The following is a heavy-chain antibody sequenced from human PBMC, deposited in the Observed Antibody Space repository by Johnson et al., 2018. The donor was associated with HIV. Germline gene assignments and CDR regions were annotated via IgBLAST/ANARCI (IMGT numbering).Heavy chain of an antibody. V-gene: IGHV3-30-3*01. J-gene: IGHJ3*02. CDR2: ISYDGSNR. D-gene: IGHD2-2*01. CDR3: ARARYCSSISCYDAFDI. CDR1: GFTFSSYA. Sequence: QVQLMESGGGVVQPGRSLRLSCAASGFTFSSYAMHWVRQAPGQGLEWVAIISYDGSNRYYADSVKGRFTISRDNSKNTVYLQMNSLRTEDTAVFWCARARYCSSISCYDAFDIWGQGTMVTVSS.